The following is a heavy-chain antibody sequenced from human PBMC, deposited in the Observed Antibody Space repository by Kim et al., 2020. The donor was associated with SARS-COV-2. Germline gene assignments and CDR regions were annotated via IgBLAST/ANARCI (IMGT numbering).Heavy chain of an antibody. D-gene: IGHD6-13*01. V-gene: IGHV4-39*01. CDR2: IYYSGST. Sequence: SETLSLTCTVSGGSISSSSYYWGWIRQPPGKGLEWIGSIYYSGSTYYNPSLKSRVTISVDTSKNQFSLKLSSVTAADTAVYYCARLGSSWYLHAFDIWG. J-gene: IGHJ3*02. CDR1: GGSISSSSYY. CDR3: ARLGSSWYLHAFDI.